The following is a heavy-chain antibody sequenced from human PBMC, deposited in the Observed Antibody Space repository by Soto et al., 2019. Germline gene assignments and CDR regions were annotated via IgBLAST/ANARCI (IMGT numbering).Heavy chain of an antibody. CDR1: GGTFSSYS. CDR3: ARTYCGRDCYAYHNGMDV. CDR2: SIPLLRIA. Sequence: QVQLVQSGAEVRKPGSSVKVSCRTSGGTFSSYSVSWLRQAPGQGLEWMGRSIPLLRIANYAQKFEDRVTITADISTTVVYMELRRLRSEATAVYYCARTYCGRDCYAYHNGMDVWGQGTTITVSS. D-gene: IGHD2-21*02. V-gene: IGHV1-69*02. J-gene: IGHJ6*02.